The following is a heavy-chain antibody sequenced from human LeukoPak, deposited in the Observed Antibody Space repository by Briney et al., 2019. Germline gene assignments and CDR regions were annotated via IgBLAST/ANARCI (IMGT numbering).Heavy chain of an antibody. CDR1: GFSFRSYA. CDR2: IYSGERM. J-gene: IGHJ6*02. Sequence: GGSLRLSRVASGFSFRSYAMSWVRQAPGKGLEWVSVIYSGERMFYADSVKGRFIISRDNSKNTVYLQMNSLRVEDTAVYYCVRDQGFWSGYGMDVWGQGTTVIVSS. D-gene: IGHD3-3*01. V-gene: IGHV3-23*03. CDR3: VRDQGFWSGYGMDV.